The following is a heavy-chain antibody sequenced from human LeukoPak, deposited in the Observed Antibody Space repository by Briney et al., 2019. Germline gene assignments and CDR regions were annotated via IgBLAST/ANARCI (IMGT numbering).Heavy chain of an antibody. V-gene: IGHV1-46*01. Sequence: ASVKVSCKASGYTFTSYYMHWVRQAPGQGLEWMGIINPSGGSTSYAQKFQGRVTMTRDTSTSTVYMELSSLRSEDTAVYYCARERGRRNSNYAIYYYYGMDVWGQGTTVTVSS. CDR1: GYTFTSYY. CDR2: INPSGGST. J-gene: IGHJ6*02. CDR3: ARERGRRNSNYAIYYYYGMDV. D-gene: IGHD4-11*01.